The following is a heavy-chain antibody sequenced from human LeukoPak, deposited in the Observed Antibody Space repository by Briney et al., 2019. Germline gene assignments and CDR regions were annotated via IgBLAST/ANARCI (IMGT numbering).Heavy chain of an antibody. Sequence: PGGSLRLSCAASGFTFDDYGMSWVRQAPGKGLEWVSGINWNGGSTGYADSVKGRFTISRDNAKNSLYLQMNSLRAEDTALYYCARVPLMVYDNWFDPWGQGTLVTVSS. D-gene: IGHD2-8*01. CDR3: ARVPLMVYDNWFDP. J-gene: IGHJ5*02. CDR1: GFTFDDYG. V-gene: IGHV3-20*04. CDR2: INWNGGST.